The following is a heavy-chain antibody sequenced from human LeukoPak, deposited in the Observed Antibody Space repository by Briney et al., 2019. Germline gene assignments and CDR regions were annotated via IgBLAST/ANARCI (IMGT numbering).Heavy chain of an antibody. CDR1: GFTFSSYW. CDR2: INSDGSST. J-gene: IGHJ4*02. D-gene: IGHD6-19*01. CDR3: ARDIKYSSGWYLGY. V-gene: IGHV3-74*01. Sequence: GGSLRLSCAASGFTFSSYWMHWVRHAPGKGLVWVSRINSDGSSTSYADSVKGRFTISRDNAKNTLYLQMNSLRAEDTAVYYCARDIKYSSGWYLGYWGQGTLVTVSS.